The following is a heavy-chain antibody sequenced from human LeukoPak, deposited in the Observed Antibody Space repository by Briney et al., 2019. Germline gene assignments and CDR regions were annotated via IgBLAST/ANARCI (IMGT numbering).Heavy chain of an antibody. J-gene: IGHJ4*02. V-gene: IGHV1-18*01. D-gene: IGHD3-9*01. CDR3: ARDPTLRYFDWLSPDYYFDY. Sequence: GASVKVSCRASGGTFSSYAISWVRQAPGQGLEWMGWISAYNGNTDYAQKLQGRVTMTTDTSTSTAYMELRSLRSDDTAVYYCARDPTLRYFDWLSPDYYFDYWGQGTLVTVSS. CDR1: GGTFSSYA. CDR2: ISAYNGNT.